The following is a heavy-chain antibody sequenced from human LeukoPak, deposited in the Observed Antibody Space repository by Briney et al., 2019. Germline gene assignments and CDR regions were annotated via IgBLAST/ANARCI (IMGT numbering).Heavy chain of an antibody. CDR3: ARVYRSGDSDY. Sequence: GGSLRLSCAASGFTFSSYSMNWVRQAPGKGLEWVSSISSSSTYIYYADSVKGRFTISRDNAKNSLYLQMNSLRAEDTAVYYCARVYRSGDSDYWGQGTLVTVSS. CDR1: GFTFSSYS. J-gene: IGHJ4*02. CDR2: ISSSSTYI. V-gene: IGHV3-21*01. D-gene: IGHD6-19*01.